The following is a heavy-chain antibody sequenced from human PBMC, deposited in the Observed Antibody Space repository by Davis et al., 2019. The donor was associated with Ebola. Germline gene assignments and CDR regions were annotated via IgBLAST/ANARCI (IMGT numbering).Heavy chain of an antibody. CDR3: AREQKIPSGWYGGSYYYFMDV. Sequence: PGGFLRLSCAASGLTFSNHVMHWVRQAAGKGLEGVAVISHDGSNRYIADSVKGRFTISRDNSRNTLYLEMSSLRPEDTAVYYCAREQKIPSGWYGGSYYYFMDVWGQGTTVTVSS. V-gene: IGHV3-30*04. CDR2: ISHDGSNR. CDR1: GLTFSNHV. J-gene: IGHJ6*02. D-gene: IGHD6-19*01.